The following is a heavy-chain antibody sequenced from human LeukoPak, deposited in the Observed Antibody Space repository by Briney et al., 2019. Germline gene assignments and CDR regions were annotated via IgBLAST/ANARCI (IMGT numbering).Heavy chain of an antibody. CDR1: GYTLTELS. D-gene: IGHD6-19*01. J-gene: IGHJ3*02. Sequence: ASVKVSCKVSGYTLTELSMHWVRQAPGKGLEWMGGFDPEDGETIYAQKFQGRVTMTEDTSTDTAYMELSSLRSDDTAVYYCARFGLGKHIEVAGIPFDIWGQGTMVTVSS. CDR2: FDPEDGET. CDR3: ARFGLGKHIEVAGIPFDI. V-gene: IGHV1-24*01.